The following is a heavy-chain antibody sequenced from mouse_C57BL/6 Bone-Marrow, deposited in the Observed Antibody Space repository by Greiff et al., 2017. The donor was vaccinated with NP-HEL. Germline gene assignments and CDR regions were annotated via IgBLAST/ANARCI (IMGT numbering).Heavy chain of an antibody. CDR1: GFNIKDDY. D-gene: IGHD1-1*01. J-gene: IGHJ4*01. CDR2: IDPENGDT. CDR3: TTGASSPYAMDY. Sequence: EVKLVESGAELVRPGASVKLSCTASGFNIKDDYMHWVKQRPEQGLEWIGWIDPENGDTEYASKFQGKATITADTSSNTAYLQLSILTSEDTAVYYCTTGASSPYAMDYWGQGTSVTVSS. V-gene: IGHV14-4*01.